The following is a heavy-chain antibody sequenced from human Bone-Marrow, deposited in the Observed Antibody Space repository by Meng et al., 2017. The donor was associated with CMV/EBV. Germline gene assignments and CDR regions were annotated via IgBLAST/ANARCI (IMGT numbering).Heavy chain of an antibody. CDR2: ISYDGRHQ. D-gene: IGHD6-13*01. CDR3: ARARLNSSSWETDWFDP. CDR1: GFTFSNYA. V-gene: IGHV3-30*04. J-gene: IGHJ5*02. Sequence: GESLKISCAASGFTFSNYAMHWVRQAPGKGLEWVAVISYDGRHQYYVDSVKGRFTISRDNSKSTLYVQMRSLTTEDAAVYYCARARLNSSSWETDWFDPWGQGTLVTVSS.